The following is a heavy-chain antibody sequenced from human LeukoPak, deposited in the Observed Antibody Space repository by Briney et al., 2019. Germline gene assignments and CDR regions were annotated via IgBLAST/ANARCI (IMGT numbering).Heavy chain of an antibody. CDR2: VFYSGST. Sequence: SETLSLTCTVSGGSISSSNYYWAWIRQPPGKGLEWIGSVFYSGSTYYNPSLKSRVTISVDTSKKQLSLKLSSVTAADTAVYYCASDRIEVDAFDIWGQGTMVTVSS. J-gene: IGHJ3*02. D-gene: IGHD2-15*01. CDR3: ASDRIEVDAFDI. CDR1: GGSISSSNYY. V-gene: IGHV4-39*01.